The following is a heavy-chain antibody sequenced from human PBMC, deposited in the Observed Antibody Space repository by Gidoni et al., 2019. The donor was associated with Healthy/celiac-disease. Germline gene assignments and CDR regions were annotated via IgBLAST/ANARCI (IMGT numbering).Heavy chain of an antibody. CDR1: GGSISSYY. V-gene: IGHV4-4*07. CDR3: ARDPIAVAGTPDSYYGMDV. J-gene: IGHJ6*02. CDR2: IYTSGST. D-gene: IGHD6-19*01. Sequence: QVQLQESGPGLVKPSETLSLTCTVSGGSISSYYWSWIRQPAGKGLEWIGLIYTSGSTNYNPSLKSRVTMSVDTSKNQFSLKLSSVTAADTAVYYCARDPIAVAGTPDSYYGMDVWGQGTTVTVSS.